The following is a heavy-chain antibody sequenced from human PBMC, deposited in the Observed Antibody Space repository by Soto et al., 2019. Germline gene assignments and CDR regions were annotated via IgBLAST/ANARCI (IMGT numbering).Heavy chain of an antibody. CDR1: GFSLSTSGVG. CDR2: IYWGDDK. Sequence: QITLKESGPTLVKPTQTLTLTCTFSGFSLSTSGVGVGWIRQSPGKALEWLALIYWGDDKRYSPSLKSRLTITKDPSKNQVLLRMTNMDPVDTGTYYCARLITVTQALDYWGQGTLVTVSS. V-gene: IGHV2-5*02. CDR3: ARLITVTQALDY. J-gene: IGHJ4*02. D-gene: IGHD4-17*01.